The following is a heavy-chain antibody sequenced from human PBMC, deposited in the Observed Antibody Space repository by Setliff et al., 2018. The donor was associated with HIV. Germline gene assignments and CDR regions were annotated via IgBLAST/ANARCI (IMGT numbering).Heavy chain of an antibody. Sequence: RASVKVSCKASGGTFSRLAISWVRQAPGQGLEWMGGIIPIYGTVNYAQKFQGRVTITADESTTTAYMELSSLRSEDTAVYYCATSPRGTYYDILTGLPRGYFDPWGQGTQVTVSS. J-gene: IGHJ5*02. V-gene: IGHV1-69*13. CDR3: ATSPRGTYYDILTGLPRGYFDP. D-gene: IGHD3-9*01. CDR2: IIPIYGTV. CDR1: GGTFSRLA.